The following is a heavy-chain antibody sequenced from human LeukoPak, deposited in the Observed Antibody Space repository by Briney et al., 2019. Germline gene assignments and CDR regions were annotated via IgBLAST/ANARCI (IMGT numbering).Heavy chain of an antibody. Sequence: SETLSLTCTVPGGSLSTYYGSWIRQPAGKGLEWIGRIYRSESTNYNPSHESRVTMSVDTSKNQFSLKLNSLTAADTAVYYCARESGLWPKYNYGMDVWGQGTTVTVSS. CDR1: GGSLSTYY. CDR2: IYRSEST. V-gene: IGHV4-4*07. J-gene: IGHJ6*02. D-gene: IGHD5-18*01. CDR3: ARESGLWPKYNYGMDV.